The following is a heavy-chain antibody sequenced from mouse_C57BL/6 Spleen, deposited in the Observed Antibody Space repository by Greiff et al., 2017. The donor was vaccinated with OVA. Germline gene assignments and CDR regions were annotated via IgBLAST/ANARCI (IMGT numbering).Heavy chain of an antibody. J-gene: IGHJ3*01. V-gene: IGHV1-55*01. D-gene: IGHD2-4*01. CDR3: ARLGDYDAWFAY. Sequence: QVQLKESGAELVKPGASVKMSCKASGYTFTSYWITWVKQRPGQGLEWIGDIYPGSGSTNYNEKFKSKATLTVDTSSSTAYMQLSSLTSEDSAVYYCARLGDYDAWFAYWGQGTLVTVSA. CDR1: GYTFTSYW. CDR2: IYPGSGST.